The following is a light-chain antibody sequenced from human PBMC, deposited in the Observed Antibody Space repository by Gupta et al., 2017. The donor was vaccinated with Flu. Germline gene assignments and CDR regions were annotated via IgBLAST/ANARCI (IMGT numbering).Light chain of an antibody. CDR3: GTWDNSLSAWV. CDR2: ETD. V-gene: IGLV1-51*02. Sequence: KVTISCSGKSSNSGNNYVAWYQNLPGTAPKLIIYETDKQPSGIPDRFAGSKAGTSATLGITGAQTGEEADYYGGTWDNSLSAWVFGGGTKLTVL. CDR1: SSNSGNNY. J-gene: IGLJ3*02.